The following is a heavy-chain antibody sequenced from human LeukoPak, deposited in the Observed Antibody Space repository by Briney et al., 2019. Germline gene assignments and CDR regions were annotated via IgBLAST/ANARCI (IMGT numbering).Heavy chain of an antibody. CDR2: IYTSYFT. CDR3: ARVHIVTGTYFDS. J-gene: IGHJ4*02. V-gene: IGHV4-4*07. Sequence: SWETLSLTCTISGDSMSGYSWSWLRQPAGKELEWIGRIYTSYFTEYNLSLDGRVTMSIDTSKNQFSLMLDSVTAADTAIYYCARVHIVTGTYFDSWGQGALVTVSS. CDR1: GDSMSGYS. D-gene: IGHD3-10*01.